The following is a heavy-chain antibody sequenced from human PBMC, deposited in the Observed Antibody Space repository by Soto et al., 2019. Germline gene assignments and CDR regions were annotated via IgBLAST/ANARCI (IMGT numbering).Heavy chain of an antibody. D-gene: IGHD3-22*01. CDR3: ARRKGDYYDSSGYHYYFDY. V-gene: IGHV1-2*02. CDR2: INPNSGGT. J-gene: IGHJ4*02. CDR1: GYTFADYY. Sequence: ASVKVSCKASGYTFADYYVHWVRQAPGQGLEWMGWINPNSGGTKSAQKFQGRVTMTRDTSISTAYMELSRLRSDDTAVYYCARRKGDYYDSSGYHYYFDYWGQGTLVTVSS.